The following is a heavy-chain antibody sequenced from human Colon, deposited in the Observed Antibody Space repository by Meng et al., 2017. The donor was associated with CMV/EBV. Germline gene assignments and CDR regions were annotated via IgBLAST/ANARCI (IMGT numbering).Heavy chain of an antibody. V-gene: IGHV4-31*02. Sequence: SGASSSSGVYYCNWIRQRPGKGLEWIGYIYDNENTFYTPSLKSRITISVDSSQTHFSLWLTSVTAADTAVYYCARAPVVVATRVFDIWGQGTMVTVSS. D-gene: IGHD2-21*01. CDR1: GASSSSGVYY. J-gene: IGHJ3*02. CDR2: IYDNENT. CDR3: ARAPVVVATRVFDI.